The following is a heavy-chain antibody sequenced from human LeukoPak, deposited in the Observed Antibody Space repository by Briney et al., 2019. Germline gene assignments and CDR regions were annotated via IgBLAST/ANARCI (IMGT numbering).Heavy chain of an antibody. CDR1: GFTVSTNY. CDR2: INSGGRT. J-gene: IGHJ4*02. Sequence: GGSLRLSCAASGFTVSTNYMSWVRQAPGKGLEWVSGINSGGRTFYADSVKGRFTISRDNSKDTLYLQMNSLRAEDTAVYYCVKFRVEWFGDPEDYWGQGTLVTVSS. CDR3: VKFRVEWFGDPEDY. V-gene: IGHV3-66*01. D-gene: IGHD3-10*01.